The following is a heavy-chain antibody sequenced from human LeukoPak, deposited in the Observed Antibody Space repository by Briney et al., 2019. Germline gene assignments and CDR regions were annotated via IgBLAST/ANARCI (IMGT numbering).Heavy chain of an antibody. CDR1: GFIFTEYG. CDR3: AKRSGPSSGPFDS. Sequence: GGSLTLSCAASGFIFTEYGMYWVRQAPGKGLEWVAFVRKDATEKEYADSVEGRFTISRDDSENTVYLKMNNLRVDDTAVYYCAKRSGPSSGPFDSWGQGTPVIVSS. D-gene: IGHD2-2*01. CDR2: VRKDATEK. J-gene: IGHJ4*02. V-gene: IGHV3-30*02.